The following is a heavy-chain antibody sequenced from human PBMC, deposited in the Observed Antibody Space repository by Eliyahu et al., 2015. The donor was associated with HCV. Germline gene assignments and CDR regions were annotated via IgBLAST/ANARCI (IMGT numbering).Heavy chain of an antibody. CDR3: ASGGGGIAVAGTGGWFDP. D-gene: IGHD6-19*01. CDR1: GGSXTTSY. Sequence: QVQLQESGPGLVKPSETLSLTCTVSGGSXTTSYWSWIRQPPGKGLEXIGYIHYSGSTNFTPSLKSRVTISLDTSKNQFSLNLTSVTAADTAVYYCASGGGGIAVAGTGGWFDPWGQGTLVTVSS. V-gene: IGHV4-59*01. CDR2: IHYSGST. J-gene: IGHJ5*02.